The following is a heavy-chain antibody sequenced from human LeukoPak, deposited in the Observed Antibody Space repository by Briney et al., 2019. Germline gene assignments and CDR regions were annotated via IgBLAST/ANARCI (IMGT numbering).Heavy chain of an antibody. D-gene: IGHD2-15*01. V-gene: IGHV3-13*01. Sequence: PSGSLCLTCAASGFTFSSYDRHWIRQAPGKGLEWASDIDTAGDTYYTASVKSRFTISRETTKNSFSLQMSSVTAADTAVYYCARDDCSGGICYGRWGQATPVTAST. CDR3: ARDDCSGGICYGR. J-gene: IGHJ4*02. CDR2: IDTAGDT. CDR1: GFTFSSYD.